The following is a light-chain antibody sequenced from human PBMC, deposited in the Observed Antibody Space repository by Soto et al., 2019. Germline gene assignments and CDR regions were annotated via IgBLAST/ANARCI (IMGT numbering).Light chain of an antibody. J-gene: IGLJ1*01. CDR1: SSDVGGYNY. CDR2: EVS. Sequence: QSALTQPPSASGSPGQSVTISCTGTSSDVGGYNYVSWYQQHPGKAPKLMIYEVSKRPSGDPDRFSGSKSGNTASLTVSGLQAEDEADYYCSSYAGSNNVFGTGTKLTVL. CDR3: SSYAGSNNV. V-gene: IGLV2-8*01.